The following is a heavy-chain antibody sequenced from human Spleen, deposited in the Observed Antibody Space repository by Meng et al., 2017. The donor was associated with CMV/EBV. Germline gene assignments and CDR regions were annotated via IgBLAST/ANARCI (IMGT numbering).Heavy chain of an antibody. V-gene: IGHV1-2*02. CDR3: ATGGASSGYFVY. CDR2: INPNSGDT. D-gene: IGHD3-22*01. J-gene: IGHJ4*02. Sequence: ASVKVSCKASGYIFTGYYLQWVRQAPGQGLEWMGWINPNSGDTNSEQRFQGRVTMTRDTSISTAYMELSRLTLDDTAVYYCATGGASSGYFVYWGQGTLVTVSS. CDR1: GYIFTGYY.